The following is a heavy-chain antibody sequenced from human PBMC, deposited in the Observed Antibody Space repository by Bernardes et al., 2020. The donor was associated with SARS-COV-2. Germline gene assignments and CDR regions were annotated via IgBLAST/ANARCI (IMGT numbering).Heavy chain of an antibody. Sequence: GGSLRLSCAASGFSFNLYGMTWVRQAPGRGLEWVSTISATAVGTYYADSVWGRFTISRDNSKNIVFLQMNRLRVADTAVYHCVKELGMRGDSDWGQGTLVTVSS. V-gene: IGHV3-23*01. CDR2: ISATAVGT. CDR3: VKELGMRGDSD. CDR1: GFSFNLYG. J-gene: IGHJ4*02. D-gene: IGHD1-26*01.